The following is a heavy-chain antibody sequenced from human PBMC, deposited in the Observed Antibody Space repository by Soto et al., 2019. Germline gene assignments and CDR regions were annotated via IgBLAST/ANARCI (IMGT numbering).Heavy chain of an antibody. V-gene: IGHV1-18*01. CDR3: ARALDSGSYYLFDY. CDR1: GYTFTSYG. D-gene: IGHD1-26*01. Sequence: ASVKVSCKASGYTFTSYGISWVRQAPGRGLEWMGWISAYNGNTNYAQKLQGRVTMTTDTSTSTAYMELRSLRSEDTAVYYCARALDSGSYYLFDYWGQGTLVTVSS. J-gene: IGHJ4*02. CDR2: ISAYNGNT.